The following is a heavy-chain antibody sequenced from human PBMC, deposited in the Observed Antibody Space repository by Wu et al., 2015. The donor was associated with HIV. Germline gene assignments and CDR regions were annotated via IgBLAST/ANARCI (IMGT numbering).Heavy chain of an antibody. D-gene: IGHD4-23*01. CDR2: IIPSFSTA. J-gene: IGHJ6*03. Sequence: QVQLVQSGAEVKKPGSSVKVSCKASGGTFSSNVISWVRQAPGQGLEWMGGIIPSFSTAHYAQNFQGRVTITTDESTSTAYMELSSLTSEDAAVYYCARGGVYGVNVGDYSYYYYIDVWGKGTTVTVSS. CDR1: GGTFSSNV. CDR3: ARGGVYGVNVGDYSYYYYIDV. V-gene: IGHV1-69*05.